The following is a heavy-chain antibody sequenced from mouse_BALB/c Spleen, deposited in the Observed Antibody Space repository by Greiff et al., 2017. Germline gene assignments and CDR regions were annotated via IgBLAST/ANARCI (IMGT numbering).Heavy chain of an antibody. V-gene: IGHV1S137*01. CDR3: ARSSYGNYDY. Sequence: VKLMESGAELVRPGVSVKISCKGSGYTFTDYAMHWVKQSHAKSLEWIGVISTYYGDASYNQKFKGKATMTVDKSSSTAYMELARLTSEDSAIYYCARSSYGNYDYWGQGTTLTVSS. CDR1: GYTFTDYA. D-gene: IGHD2-10*01. J-gene: IGHJ2*01. CDR2: ISTYYGDA.